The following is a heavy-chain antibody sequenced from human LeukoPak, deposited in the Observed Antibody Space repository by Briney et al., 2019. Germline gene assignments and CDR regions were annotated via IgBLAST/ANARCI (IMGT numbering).Heavy chain of an antibody. CDR2: IYTSGST. D-gene: IGHD5-18*01. J-gene: IGHJ4*01. Sequence: SGTLSLTCTVSVSSTSSGRYYWSCIRQPAGKGLEWIGRIYTSGSTTSNPSRKCRVTISVDTSKNQFSLKLSSVTAADTAVYYCARASRYTNAHDYWGQGTLVTVSS. CDR1: VSSTSSGRYY. V-gene: IGHV4-61*02. CDR3: ARASRYTNAHDY.